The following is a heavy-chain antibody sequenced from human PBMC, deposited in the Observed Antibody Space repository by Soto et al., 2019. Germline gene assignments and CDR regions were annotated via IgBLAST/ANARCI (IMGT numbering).Heavy chain of an antibody. J-gene: IGHJ6*02. CDR1: GGSISSGPYS. V-gene: IGHV4-39*01. D-gene: IGHD2-2*01. CDR3: ARLGGSCSGTSCYGYYGMDV. Sequence: QLQLLESGPGLVKPSETLSLTCTVSGGSISSGPYSWGWIRQPPGKGLEWIGTFHYSGSTYYSPSLESRAPRSVAPSKNQFSPKVSSGTAADTAVYYCARLGGSCSGTSCYGYYGMDVWGQGPTVTVSS. CDR2: FHYSGST.